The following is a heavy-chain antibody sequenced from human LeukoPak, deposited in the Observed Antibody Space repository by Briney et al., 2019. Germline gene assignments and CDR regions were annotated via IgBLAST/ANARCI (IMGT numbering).Heavy chain of an antibody. CDR3: TTLYSSSWKTFDY. J-gene: IGHJ4*02. CDR2: IYPGDSDT. V-gene: IGHV5-51*01. CDR1: GYSFTSYW. D-gene: IGHD6-13*01. Sequence: GESLKISCKGSGYSFTSYWIGWVRQMPGKGLEWMAIIYPGDSDTRYSPSFQGQVTISADKSISTAYLQWSSLKASDTAMYYCTTLYSSSWKTFDYWGQGTLATVSS.